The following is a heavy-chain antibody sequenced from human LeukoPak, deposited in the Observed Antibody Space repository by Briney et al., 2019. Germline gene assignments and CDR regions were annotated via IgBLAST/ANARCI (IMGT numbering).Heavy chain of an antibody. CDR2: INGGGDAT. D-gene: IGHD2-2*01. CDR1: GFTFNNNA. CDR3: ARCTASCYANAFDV. Sequence: GGSLRLSCATSGFTFNNNAMSWVRQAPGKGLEWVSAINGGGDATEYADSVKGRFTISRDDSKNTLYLQMNSLRPDDTAVYYCARCTASCYANAFDVWGQGTLLTVSS. V-gene: IGHV3-23*01. J-gene: IGHJ3*01.